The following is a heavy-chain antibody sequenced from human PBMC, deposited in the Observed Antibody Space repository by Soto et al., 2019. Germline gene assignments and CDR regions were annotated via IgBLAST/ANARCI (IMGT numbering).Heavy chain of an antibody. Sequence: QVQLVESGGGLVEPGGSLRLSCAASGFTLGAYYMTWIRQAPGKGLEWVSYISASGSYTNYADSVKGRFTISRDNARNSAYLKMDSLRAEDTAVYFCARSSGWRQVARCYYGMDVWGQGTMVTVSS. D-gene: IGHD3-10*01. CDR2: ISASGSYT. J-gene: IGHJ6*02. V-gene: IGHV3-11*05. CDR3: ARSSGWRQVARCYYGMDV. CDR1: GFTLGAYY.